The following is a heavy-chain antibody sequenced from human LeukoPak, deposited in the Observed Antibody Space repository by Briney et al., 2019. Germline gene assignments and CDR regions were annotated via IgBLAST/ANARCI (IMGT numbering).Heavy chain of an antibody. Sequence: GRSLRLSCAASGFTFSSYGMHWVRQAPGKGLEWVAVISYDGSNKYYADSVKGRFTISRDNSKNTLYLQMNSLRAEDTAVYYCAKGRWHYGSGSYFDYWGQGTLVTVSS. V-gene: IGHV3-30*18. D-gene: IGHD3-10*01. CDR3: AKGRWHYGSGSYFDY. CDR1: GFTFSSYG. CDR2: ISYDGSNK. J-gene: IGHJ4*02.